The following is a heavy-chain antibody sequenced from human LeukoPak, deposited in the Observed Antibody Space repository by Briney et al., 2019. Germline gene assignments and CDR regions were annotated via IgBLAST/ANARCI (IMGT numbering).Heavy chain of an antibody. V-gene: IGHV1-8*01. J-gene: IGHJ3*01. CDR2: MTPNSGNT. Sequence: ASVKVSCKASGYTFTSYDINWVRQATGQGLEGMGWMTPNSGNTGYAQKFQGRVTMTRNTSISTAYMELSSLRSEDTAVYYCARGGTYYDFWSGYYTRGMDVWGQGTLVTVSS. D-gene: IGHD3-3*01. CDR1: GYTFTSYD. CDR3: ARGGTYYDFWSGYYTRGMDV.